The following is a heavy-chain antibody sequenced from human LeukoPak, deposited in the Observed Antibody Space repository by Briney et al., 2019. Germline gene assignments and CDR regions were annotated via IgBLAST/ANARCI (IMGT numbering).Heavy chain of an antibody. CDR3: ARVGEDIGFDY. J-gene: IGHJ4*02. CDR2: FDPEDGET. CDR1: GYTLTELS. Sequence: ASVKVSCKVSGYTLTELSMHWVRQAPGKGLEWMGGFDPEDGETIYAQKFQGRVTITRDTSASTAYMELSSLRSEDTAVYYCARVGEDIGFDYWGQGTLVTVSS. V-gene: IGHV1-24*01. D-gene: IGHD5-12*01.